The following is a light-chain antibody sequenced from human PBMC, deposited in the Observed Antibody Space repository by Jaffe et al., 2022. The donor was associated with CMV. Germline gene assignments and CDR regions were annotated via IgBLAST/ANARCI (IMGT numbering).Light chain of an antibody. J-gene: IGKJ2*01. CDR1: QTISNF. CDR2: TAF. V-gene: IGKV1-39*01. CDR3: QQSYSTPYSYT. Sequence: DIQMTQSPSSLSASVGDRVTITCRASQTISNFLNWYQHKPGKAPKLLIYTAFNLYNGVPSRFSGSGSGTDFTLTISSLQPEDFATYFCQQSYSTPYSYTFGQGTKLEIK.